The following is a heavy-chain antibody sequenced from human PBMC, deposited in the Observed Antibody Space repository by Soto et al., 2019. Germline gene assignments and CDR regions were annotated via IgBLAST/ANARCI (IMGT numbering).Heavy chain of an antibody. D-gene: IGHD1-26*01. CDR3: ARGRGTYYADS. Sequence: EVRLVESGGALVPPGGSLRLTCEASGFTFSGHWMHWVRRAPGKGLVWVSHIYTDGSTGGTSYADSVKGRFTVSRDDSNDSLYLQMNDLRVEDTAVYYCARGRGTYYADSWGQGTLVTVSS. J-gene: IGHJ4*02. V-gene: IGHV3-74*03. CDR1: GFTFSGHW. CDR2: IYTDGSTGGT.